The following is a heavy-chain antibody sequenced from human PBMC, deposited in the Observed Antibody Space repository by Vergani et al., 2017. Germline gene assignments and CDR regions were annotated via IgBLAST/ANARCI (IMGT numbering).Heavy chain of an antibody. Sequence: QVQLQESGPGLVKPSETLSLTCAVSGYSISSGYYWGWIRQPPGKGLEWIGSIYHSGSTYYNPSLKSRVTISGDTSKNQFSLKLNSVTAADTAVYYCGRVADFYGLGSRLLDLWGQGILVTVSS. V-gene: IGHV4-38-2*01. CDR3: GRVADFYGLGSRLLDL. D-gene: IGHD3-10*01. J-gene: IGHJ5*02. CDR2: IYHSGST. CDR1: GYSISSGYY.